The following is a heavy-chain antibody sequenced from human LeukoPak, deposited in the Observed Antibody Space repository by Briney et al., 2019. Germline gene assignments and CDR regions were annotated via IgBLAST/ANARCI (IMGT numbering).Heavy chain of an antibody. Sequence: GGSLRLSCAASGFTFSSYEMNWVRQAPGKGLEWGSYISSSGSTIYYADSVKGRFTISRDNAKNSLYLQMNSLRAEDTAVYYCARDREHGSGEGYGMDVWGQGTTVTVSS. CDR2: ISSSGSTI. D-gene: IGHD3-10*01. J-gene: IGHJ6*02. CDR1: GFTFSSYE. CDR3: ARDREHGSGEGYGMDV. V-gene: IGHV3-48*03.